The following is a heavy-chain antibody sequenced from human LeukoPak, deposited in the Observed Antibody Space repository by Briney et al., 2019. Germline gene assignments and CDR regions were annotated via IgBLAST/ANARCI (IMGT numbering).Heavy chain of an antibody. Sequence: PGGSLRLSCAASGFTLSRYWMSWVRQAPGKGLEWVANIKQDGSEKYYVDSVKGRFTISRDNAKNSLYLQMNSLRAEDTAVYYCARDSTGSYYYGMDVWGQGTTVTVSS. D-gene: IGHD3-22*01. CDR2: IKQDGSEK. J-gene: IGHJ6*02. CDR3: ARDSTGSYYYGMDV. CDR1: GFTLSRYW. V-gene: IGHV3-7*01.